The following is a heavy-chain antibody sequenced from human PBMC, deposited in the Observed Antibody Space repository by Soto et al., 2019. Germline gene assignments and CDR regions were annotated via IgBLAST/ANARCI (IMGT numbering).Heavy chain of an antibody. CDR2: IYYSGST. CDR3: ARGRPQKGGYCSSTSCYSYYYYYMDV. CDR1: GGSISSYY. J-gene: IGHJ6*03. D-gene: IGHD2-2*01. V-gene: IGHV4-59*01. Sequence: SETLSLTCTVSGGSISSYYWSWIRQPPGKGLEWIGYIYYSGSTNYNPSLKSRVTISVDTSKNQFSLKLSSVTAADSAVYYCARGRPQKGGYCSSTSCYSYYYYYMDVWGKGTTVTVSS.